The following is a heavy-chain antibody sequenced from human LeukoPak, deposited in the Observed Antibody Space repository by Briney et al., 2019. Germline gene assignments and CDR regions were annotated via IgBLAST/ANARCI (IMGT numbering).Heavy chain of an antibody. D-gene: IGHD2-21*02. CDR3: VRGSLRLPRSTPDY. CDR1: GFSFTNYW. V-gene: IGHV3-74*03. CDR2: ISSDGSVT. Sequence: GGTLRLSCAVSGFSFTNYWMHWVRQDPGKGLVWVSYISSDGSVTKYADSVKGRFTISRDNAVNTLYLQMNSLRVEDTAVYYCVRGSLRLPRSTPDYWGQGTLVTVSS. J-gene: IGHJ4*02.